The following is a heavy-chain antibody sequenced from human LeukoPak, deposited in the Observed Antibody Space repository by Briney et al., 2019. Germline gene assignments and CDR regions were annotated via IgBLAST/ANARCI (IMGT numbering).Heavy chain of an antibody. CDR1: GGSISSYY. CDR3: AREGYSYGLDY. D-gene: IGHD5-18*01. J-gene: IGHJ4*02. CDR2: IYYSGST. V-gene: IGHV4-59*01. Sequence: LETLSLTCTVSGGSISSYYWSWIRQPPGKGLEWIGYIYYSGSTNYNPSLKSRVTISVDTSKNQFSLKLSSVTAADTAVYYCAREGYSYGLDYWGQGTLVTVSS.